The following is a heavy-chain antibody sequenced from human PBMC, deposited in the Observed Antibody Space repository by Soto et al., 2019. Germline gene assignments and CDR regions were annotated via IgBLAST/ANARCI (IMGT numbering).Heavy chain of an antibody. Sequence: QVQLVESGGGVVQPGRSLRLSCAASGFTFSSYAMHWVRQAPGKGLEWVAVISYDGSNKYYADSVKGRFTISRDNSKNPLYLQMNSLRAEDTAVYYCARGLTYYYDSSGYKLSAFDIWGQGTMVTVSS. V-gene: IGHV3-30-3*01. CDR1: GFTFSSYA. J-gene: IGHJ3*02. D-gene: IGHD3-22*01. CDR2: ISYDGSNK. CDR3: ARGLTYYYDSSGYKLSAFDI.